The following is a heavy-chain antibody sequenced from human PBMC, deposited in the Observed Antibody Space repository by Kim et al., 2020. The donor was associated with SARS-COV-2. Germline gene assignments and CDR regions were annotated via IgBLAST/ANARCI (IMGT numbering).Heavy chain of an antibody. CDR2: IIPIFGTA. V-gene: IGHV1-69*13. D-gene: IGHD3-10*01. CDR1: GGTFSSYA. J-gene: IGHJ6*02. Sequence: SVKVSCKASGGTFSSYAISWVRQAPGQGLEWMGGIIPIFGTANYAQKFQGRVTITADESTSTAYMELSSLRSEDTAVYYCERGTGTMVQGVIIDYYYGMDVWGRGTTVTVSS. CDR3: ERGTGTMVQGVIIDYYYGMDV.